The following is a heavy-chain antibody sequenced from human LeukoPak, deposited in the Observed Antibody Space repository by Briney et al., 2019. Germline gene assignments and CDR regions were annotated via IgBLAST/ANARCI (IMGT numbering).Heavy chain of an antibody. V-gene: IGHV4-34*01. J-gene: IGHJ3*02. CDR2: INHSGST. CDR1: GWSFSGYY. CDR3: AVPAATNHNNAFDI. Sequence: SETLSLTCAVYGWSFSGYYWSWIRQPPGKGLEWIGEINHSGSTNYNPSLKSRVTISVDTSKNQFSLKLSSVTAADTAVYYCAVPAATNHNNAFDIWGQGTMVTVSS. D-gene: IGHD2-2*01.